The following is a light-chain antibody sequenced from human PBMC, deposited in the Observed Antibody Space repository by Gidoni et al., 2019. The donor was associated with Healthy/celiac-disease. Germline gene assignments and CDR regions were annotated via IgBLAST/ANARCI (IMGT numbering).Light chain of an antibody. Sequence: KYACWYQQNPGQSPVLVIYQDSKRPSGIPERFSGSNSGNTATLTISGTQAMDEADYYCQAWDSSTVVFGGGTKLTVL. CDR1: KY. CDR2: QDS. CDR3: QAWDSSTVV. J-gene: IGLJ2*01. V-gene: IGLV3-1*01.